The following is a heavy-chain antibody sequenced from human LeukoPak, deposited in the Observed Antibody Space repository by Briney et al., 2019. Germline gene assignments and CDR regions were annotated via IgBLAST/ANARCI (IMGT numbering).Heavy chain of an antibody. V-gene: IGHV4-61*01. CDR3: ARGSPYGGYDY. Sequence: PSETLSLTCTVSGGSISSSSYYWSWIRQPPGKGLEWIGYIYYSGSTNYNPSLKSRVTISVDTSKNQFSLKLSSVTAADTAVYYCARGSPYGGYDYWGQGTLVTVSS. CDR2: IYYSGST. D-gene: IGHD5-12*01. J-gene: IGHJ4*02. CDR1: GGSISSSSYY.